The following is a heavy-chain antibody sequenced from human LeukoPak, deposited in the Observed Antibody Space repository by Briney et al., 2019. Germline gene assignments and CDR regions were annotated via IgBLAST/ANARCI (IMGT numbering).Heavy chain of an antibody. Sequence: PSETLFLTCTVSGGSISSFYWSGLRQPPGKGLEWSGYNYYSRSTNYNPSLKSRVTISVDTSNNQFSQKLSSVTAADTAVYYCAGEGGFYDSGSQYTDLSNFDFWGQGTLVTV. CDR2: NYYSRST. V-gene: IGHV4-59*01. CDR3: AGEGGFYDSGSQYTDLSNFDF. J-gene: IGHJ4*02. CDR1: GGSISSFY. D-gene: IGHD3-10*01.